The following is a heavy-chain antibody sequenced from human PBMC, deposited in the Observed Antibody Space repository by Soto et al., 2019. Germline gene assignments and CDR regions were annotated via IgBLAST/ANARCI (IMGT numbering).Heavy chain of an antibody. CDR2: ISGYNGDT. J-gene: IGHJ6*02. D-gene: IGHD2-8*01. CDR1: GYTFTRYG. Sequence: QGPLVQSGAEVKKPGASVKVSCKASGYTFTRYGISWVRQAPGQGLEWMGWISGYNGDTNYAQNLQDRVTMTIDTSTNTAYMELRSLTFDDTAVYYCAKNGQPPYYYYGLDVWGQGTTVTVSS. V-gene: IGHV1-18*01. CDR3: AKNGQPPYYYYGLDV.